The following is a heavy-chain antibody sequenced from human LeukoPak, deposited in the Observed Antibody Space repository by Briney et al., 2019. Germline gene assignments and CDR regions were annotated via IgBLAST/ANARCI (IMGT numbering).Heavy chain of an antibody. CDR1: GSTFSIHS. D-gene: IGHD1-1*01. V-gene: IGHV3-48*02. CDR2: ITSRSTTK. CDR3: ARVQTSAFDI. J-gene: IGHJ3*02. Sequence: GGSLRLSCAASGSTFSIHSMNWVRQAPGRGLEWVSYITSRSTTKQYADSVKGRFTISRENAKNSLYLQMNSLRDEDTAVYYCARVQTSAFDIWGQGTMVTVSS.